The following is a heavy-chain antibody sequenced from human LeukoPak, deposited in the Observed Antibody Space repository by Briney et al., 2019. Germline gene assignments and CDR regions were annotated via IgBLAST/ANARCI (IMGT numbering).Heavy chain of an antibody. CDR1: GYTFTSYG. D-gene: IGHD5-24*01. CDR3: ARGVDGYTPRDAFDI. V-gene: IGHV1-69*13. J-gene: IGHJ3*02. Sequence: ASVKVSCKASGYTFTSYGISWVRQAPGQGLEWMGWIIPIFGTANYAQKFQGRVTITADESTSTAYMELSSLRSEDTAVYYCARGVDGYTPRDAFDIWGQGTMVTVSS. CDR2: IIPIFGTA.